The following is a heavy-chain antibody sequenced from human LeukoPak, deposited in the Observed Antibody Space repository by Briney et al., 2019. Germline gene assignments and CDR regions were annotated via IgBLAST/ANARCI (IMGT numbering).Heavy chain of an antibody. CDR2: IWYDGSNK. V-gene: IGHV3-33*01. J-gene: IGHJ4*02. D-gene: IGHD5-18*01. CDR1: GFTFSSYG. CDR3: ARGAGTAMVTSIDY. Sequence: GGSLRLSCAASGFTFSSYGMHWVRHAPGKGLEWVAVIWYDGSNKYYADSVKGRFAISRDNSKNTLYLQMNSLRAEDTAVYYCARGAGTAMVTSIDYWGQGTLVTVSS.